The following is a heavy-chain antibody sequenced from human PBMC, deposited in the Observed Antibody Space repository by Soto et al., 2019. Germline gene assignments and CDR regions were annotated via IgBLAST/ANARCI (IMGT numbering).Heavy chain of an antibody. V-gene: IGHV3-7*01. CDR1: GFALRNYW. J-gene: IGHJ6*03. CDR3: ATYSGYALPMDV. CDR2: INQYGSEI. Sequence: EVQLVESGGGLVQPGGSLRLSCAASGFALRNYWMTWVRQAPGEGLEWVASINQYGSEIHYVESVEGRFTISRDNTKNSLYLEMNSLRAEDTAVYYCATYSGYALPMDVWGKGTTVTVSS. D-gene: IGHD1-26*01.